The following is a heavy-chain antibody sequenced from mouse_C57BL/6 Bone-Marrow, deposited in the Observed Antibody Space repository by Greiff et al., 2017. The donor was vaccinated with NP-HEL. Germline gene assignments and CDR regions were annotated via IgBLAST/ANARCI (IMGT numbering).Heavy chain of an antibody. CDR2: IYPRSGNT. CDR3: ARGDGGYFDY. CDR1: GYTFTSYG. J-gene: IGHJ2*01. D-gene: IGHD2-3*01. Sequence: VQLQQSGAELARPGASVKLSCKASGYTFTSYGISWVKQRTGQGLEWIGEIYPRSGNTSYNEKFKGKATLSADKSSSTAYMELRSLTSEDSAVYFCARGDGGYFDYWGQGTTLTVSS. V-gene: IGHV1-81*01.